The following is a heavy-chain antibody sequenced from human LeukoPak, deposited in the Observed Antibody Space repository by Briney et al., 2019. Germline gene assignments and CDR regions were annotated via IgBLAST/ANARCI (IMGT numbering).Heavy chain of an antibody. J-gene: IGHJ4*02. CDR1: GGTFSSYA. V-gene: IGHV1-69*01. CDR3: ARGLIGPAAAFDY. D-gene: IGHD2-2*01. CDR2: IIPIFGTA. Sequence: ASVKVSCKASGGTFSSYAISWVRQAPGQGLEWMGGIIPIFGTANYAQKFQGRVTIIADESTSTAYMELSSLGSEDTAVYYCARGLIGPAAAFDYWGQGTLVTVSS.